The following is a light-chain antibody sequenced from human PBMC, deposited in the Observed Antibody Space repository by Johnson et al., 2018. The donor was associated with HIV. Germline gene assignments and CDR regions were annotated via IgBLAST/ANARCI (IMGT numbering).Light chain of an antibody. CDR3: GTWDSSLNAYV. J-gene: IGLJ1*01. CDR1: SSNIVSHY. Sequence: QSVLTQPPSVSAAPGQKVTISCSGSSSNIVSHYVSWYQQVPGTAPRLVIYDTIKRHSGIPDRFSGSKSGTSATLGITGLQTGDEADYYCGTWDSSLNAYVFGAATKVAVL. V-gene: IGLV1-51*01. CDR2: DTI.